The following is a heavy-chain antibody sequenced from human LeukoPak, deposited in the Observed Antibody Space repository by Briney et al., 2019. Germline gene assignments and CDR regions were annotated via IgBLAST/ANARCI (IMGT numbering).Heavy chain of an antibody. CDR1: DGSISSNNW. CDR2: IYHSGSP. D-gene: IGHD1-1*01. V-gene: IGHV4-4*02. J-gene: IGHJ4*02. Sequence: PSETLSLTCAVSDGSISSNNWWGWVRQPPGKGLERIGEIYHSGSPNYNPSLKSRVTISVDKSRNHFSLNLSSVTAADTAVYYCARVNINNWHSCDYWGQGTLVTVSS. CDR3: ARVNINNWHSCDY.